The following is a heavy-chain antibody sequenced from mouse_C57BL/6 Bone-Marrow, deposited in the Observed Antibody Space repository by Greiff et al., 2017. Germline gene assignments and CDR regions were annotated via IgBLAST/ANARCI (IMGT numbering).Heavy chain of an antibody. CDR2: INPNSGST. CDR3: ARSAYPFAY. V-gene: IGHV1-64*01. D-gene: IGHD6-1*01. J-gene: IGHJ3*01. CDR1: GYTFTSYW. Sequence: VQLQQPGAELVKPGASVKLSCKASGYTFTSYWMHWVKQRPGQGLEWIGMINPNSGSTNYNEKFKSKATLTVDKSSSTAYMQLSSLTSEDSAFYYCARSAYPFAYWGQGTLVTVSA.